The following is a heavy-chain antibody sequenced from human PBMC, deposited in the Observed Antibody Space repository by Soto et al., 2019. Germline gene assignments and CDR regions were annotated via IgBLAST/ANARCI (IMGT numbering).Heavy chain of an antibody. D-gene: IGHD2-15*01. V-gene: IGHV2-5*02. J-gene: IGHJ5*02. CDR3: AHLYCSGGSCYSGNWFDP. Sequence: PTLVNPTQTLTLTCTFSGFSLSTSGVGVGWIRQPPGKALEWLALIYWDDDKRYSPSLKSRLTITKDTSKNQVVLTMTNMDPVDTATYYCAHLYCSGGSCYSGNWFDPWGQGTLVTVSS. CDR1: GFSLSTSGVG. CDR2: IYWDDDK.